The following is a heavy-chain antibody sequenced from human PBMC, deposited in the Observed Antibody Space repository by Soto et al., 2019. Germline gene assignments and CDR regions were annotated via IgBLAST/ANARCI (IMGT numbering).Heavy chain of an antibody. V-gene: IGHV3-64D*06. J-gene: IGHJ6*02. CDR3: VKLGYSYGLDYYYGMDV. CDR2: ISSNGGST. D-gene: IGHD5-18*01. CDR1: GFTFSSYA. Sequence: GSLRLSCSASGFTFSSYAMHWVRQAPGKGLEYVSAISSNGGSTYYADSVKGRFTISRDNSKNTLYLQMSSLRAEDTAVYYCVKLGYSYGLDYYYGMDVWGQGTTVTVSS.